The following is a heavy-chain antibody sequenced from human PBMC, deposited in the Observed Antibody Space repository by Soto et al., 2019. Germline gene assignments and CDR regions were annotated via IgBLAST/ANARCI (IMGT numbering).Heavy chain of an antibody. CDR1: GFTFSSYA. CDR3: AAVPRENWAYYFDY. V-gene: IGHV3-23*01. CDR2: ITGSGDST. J-gene: IGHJ4*02. D-gene: IGHD7-27*01. Sequence: EVQLLESGGGLVQPGESLRLSCAASGFTFSSYAMSWIRQAPGKGLEWVSAITGSGDSTYYADSVKGRFTISRDSSKNTLWLQMNSLRAEDAAVYYCAAVPRENWAYYFDYWGQGTLVTVSS.